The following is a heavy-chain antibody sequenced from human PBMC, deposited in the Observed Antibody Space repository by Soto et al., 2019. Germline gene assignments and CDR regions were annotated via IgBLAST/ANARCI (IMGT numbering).Heavy chain of an antibody. J-gene: IGHJ4*02. Sequence: QVQLVQSGAEVKKPGASVKVSCKASGYTFTSYGISWVRQAPGQGLEWMGWNSAYNGNTNYAQKLQGRVTMTTDTSTSTAYMELRSLRSDDTAVYYCARDRFGGSSWYESGYWGQGTLVTVSS. D-gene: IGHD6-13*01. V-gene: IGHV1-18*01. CDR2: NSAYNGNT. CDR1: GYTFTSYG. CDR3: ARDRFGGSSWYESGY.